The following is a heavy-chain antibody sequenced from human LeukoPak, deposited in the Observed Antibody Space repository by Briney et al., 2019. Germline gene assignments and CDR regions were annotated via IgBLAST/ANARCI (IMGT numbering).Heavy chain of an antibody. CDR2: MNPNSGNT. J-gene: IGHJ5*02. V-gene: IGHV1-8*01. CDR3: ARVPPPSLNWCDP. CDR1: GYTFTSYD. Sequence: ASVKVSCKASGYTFTSYDINWVRQATGQGLEWMGWMNPNSGNTGYAQKFQGRVTMTRDTSISTAYMELTSLRSEDTAVYYCARVPPPSLNWCDPWGQGTLVTVSS.